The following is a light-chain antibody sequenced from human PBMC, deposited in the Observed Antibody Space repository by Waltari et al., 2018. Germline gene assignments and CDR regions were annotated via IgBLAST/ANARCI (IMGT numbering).Light chain of an antibody. Sequence: QVTQSPSSVSASVGDTVPITFLANQDIRTLLVWNQQKAVKAPKLLIYSASTLQDGVPSRFSGSGSGTEFTLTIDSLQPEDFATYYCEQVHSFPITFGGGTKVEIK. V-gene: IGKV1D-12*01. CDR2: SAS. J-gene: IGKJ4*01. CDR1: QDIRTL. CDR3: EQVHSFPIT.